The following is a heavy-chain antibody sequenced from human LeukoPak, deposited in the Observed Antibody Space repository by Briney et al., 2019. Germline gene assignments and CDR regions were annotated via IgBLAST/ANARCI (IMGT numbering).Heavy chain of an antibody. CDR1: GFTFSSYS. CDR3: AKAPKYCSGGSCYPLDY. J-gene: IGHJ4*02. D-gene: IGHD2-15*01. V-gene: IGHV3-48*01. CDR2: ISSSSSTF. Sequence: GGSLRLSCAASGFTFSSYSMNWVRQAPGKGLEWVSYISSSSSTFYCADSVKGRFTISRDNAKNSLFLQMNSLRAEDTAVYYCAKAPKYCSGGSCYPLDYWGQGTLVTVSS.